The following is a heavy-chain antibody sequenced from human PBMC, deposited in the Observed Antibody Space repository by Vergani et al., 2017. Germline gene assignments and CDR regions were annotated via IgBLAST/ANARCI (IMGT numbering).Heavy chain of an antibody. CDR1: GFTFDDYA. CDR3: ARYYSSSWYDYYYYGMDV. D-gene: IGHD6-13*01. Sequence: VQLVESGGGVVQPGRSLRLSCAASGFTFDDYAMHWVRQAPGKGLEWVSGISWNSGSIGYADSVKGRFTISRDNAKNSLYLQMNSLRAEDTALYYCARYYSSSWYDYYYYGMDVWGQGTTVTVSS. J-gene: IGHJ6*02. CDR2: ISWNSGSI. V-gene: IGHV3-9*01.